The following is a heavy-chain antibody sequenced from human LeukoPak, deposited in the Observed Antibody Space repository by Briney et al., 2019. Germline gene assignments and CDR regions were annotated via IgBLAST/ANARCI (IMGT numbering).Heavy chain of an antibody. CDR3: ARGKYCSGGSCYSASYGDDAFDI. CDR1: GFTFSSYD. D-gene: IGHD2-15*01. J-gene: IGHJ3*02. CDR2: IGTAGDT. Sequence: PGGSLRLSCAASGFTFSSYDMHWVRQATGKGLEWVSAIGTAGDTYYPGSVKSRFTISRENAKNSLYLQMNSLRAGDTAVYYCARGKYCSGGSCYSASYGDDAFDIWGQGTVVTVSS. V-gene: IGHV3-13*01.